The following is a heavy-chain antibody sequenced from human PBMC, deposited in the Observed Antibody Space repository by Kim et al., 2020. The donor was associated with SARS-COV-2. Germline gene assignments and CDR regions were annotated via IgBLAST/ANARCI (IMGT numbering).Heavy chain of an antibody. J-gene: IGHJ1*01. CDR3: ARCSSI. CDR2: IKQSGTTK. D-gene: IGHD6-13*01. V-gene: IGHV3-7*01. CDR1: GFTLSASS. Sequence: GGSLRLSCAASGFTLSASSMNWVRQAPGKGLEWVANIKQSGTTKYYVDSVKGRFTISRDNAKNSLYLEMNNLRAEDTAVYYCARCSSIWRQGTLGPVTS.